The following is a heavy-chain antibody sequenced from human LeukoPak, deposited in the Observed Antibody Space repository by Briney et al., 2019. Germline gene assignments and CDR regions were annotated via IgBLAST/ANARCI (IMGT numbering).Heavy chain of an antibody. D-gene: IGHD6-13*01. CDR3: ARGRVAAAGTPGY. V-gene: IGHV4-34*01. CDR2: INHSGST. Sequence: SETLSLTCAVYGGSFSGCYWSWIRQPPGKGLEWIGEINHSGSTNYNPSLKSRVTISVYTSKNQFSLKLSSVTAADTAVYYCARGRVAAAGTPGYWGQGTLVTVSS. CDR1: GGSFSGCY. J-gene: IGHJ4*02.